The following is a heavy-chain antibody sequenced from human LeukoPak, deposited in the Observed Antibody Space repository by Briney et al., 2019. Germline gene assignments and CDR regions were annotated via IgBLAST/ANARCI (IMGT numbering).Heavy chain of an antibody. V-gene: IGHV3-74*01. CDR2: INSDGSIT. CDR3: ASSTQISKYADY. Sequence: GGSLRLSCAASGFTFSSYWMHWVCQAPGKGLVWVSRINSDGSITTYADSVRGRFTISRDNAKSTLYLQMNSLRAEDTAVYYCASSTQISKYADYWGQGALVPSPQ. J-gene: IGHJ4*02. CDR1: GFTFSSYW. D-gene: IGHD2-2*01.